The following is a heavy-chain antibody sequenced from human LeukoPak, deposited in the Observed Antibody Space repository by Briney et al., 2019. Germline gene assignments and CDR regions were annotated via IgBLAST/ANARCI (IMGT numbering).Heavy chain of an antibody. CDR3: ATFEMVRGVFDY. Sequence: ASVKVSCKASGYTFTSYGISWVRQAPGQGLEWMGWISAYNGNTKYAQKLQGRVTMTTDTSTSTAYMELRSLRSDDTAVYYCATFEMVRGVFDYWGQGTLVTVSS. J-gene: IGHJ4*02. CDR2: ISAYNGNT. V-gene: IGHV1-18*01. CDR1: GYTFTSYG. D-gene: IGHD3-10*01.